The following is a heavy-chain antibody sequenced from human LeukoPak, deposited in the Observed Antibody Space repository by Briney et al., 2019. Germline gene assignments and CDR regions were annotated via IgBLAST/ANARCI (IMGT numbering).Heavy chain of an antibody. Sequence: GRSLRLSRAASGFTFSSYGMHWVRQAPGKGLEWVAVIWYDGSNKYYADSVKGRFTISRDNSKNTLYLQMNSLRAEDTAVYYCAKEREYYGSGSPFDYWGQGTLVTVSS. CDR1: GFTFSSYG. J-gene: IGHJ4*02. CDR2: IWYDGSNK. V-gene: IGHV3-33*06. CDR3: AKEREYYGSGSPFDY. D-gene: IGHD3-10*01.